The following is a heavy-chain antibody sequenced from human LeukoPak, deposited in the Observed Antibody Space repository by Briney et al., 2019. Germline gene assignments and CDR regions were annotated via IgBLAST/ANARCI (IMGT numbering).Heavy chain of an antibody. CDR1: GFTFSRYW. Sequence: PGGSLRLSCAASGFTFSRYWMTWVRQAPGKGLEWVANIKEDGSKKNYVDSVKGRFTISRDNAKNSLYLQMNSLRAEDTAVYYCARSTYYDFWSGSPYFDYWGQGTLVTVSS. CDR2: IKEDGSKK. D-gene: IGHD3-3*01. CDR3: ARSTYYDFWSGSPYFDY. V-gene: IGHV3-7*03. J-gene: IGHJ4*02.